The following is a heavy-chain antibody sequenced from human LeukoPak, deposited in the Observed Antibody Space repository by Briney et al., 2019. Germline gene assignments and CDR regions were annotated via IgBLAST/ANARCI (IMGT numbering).Heavy chain of an antibody. CDR1: GFTLSNYS. J-gene: IGHJ4*02. D-gene: IGHD5-18*01. CDR3: ARDSGIQLWLHY. Sequence: GGSLRLSCAASGFTLSNYSMNWVRQAPGKGLEWVAFISSSSSYIFYADSLKGRFTISRDNAKTPLYLQMNSLRAEDTAVYYCARDSGIQLWLHYWGQGTLVTVSS. CDR2: ISSSSSYI. V-gene: IGHV3-21*01.